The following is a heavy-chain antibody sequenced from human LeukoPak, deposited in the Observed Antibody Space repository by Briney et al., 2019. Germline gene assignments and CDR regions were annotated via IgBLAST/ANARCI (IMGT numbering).Heavy chain of an antibody. CDR1: GYTFTSYD. CDR3: ARGGVYCSSTSCYENWFDP. V-gene: IGHV1-8*01. CDR2: MNPNSGNT. Sequence: ASVKVSCKASGYTFTSYDINWVRQATGQGLEWMGWMNPNSGNTGYAQKFQGRVTMTRNTSISTAYMELSSLRSEDTAVYYCARGGVYCSSTSCYENWFDPWGQETLVTVSS. D-gene: IGHD2-2*01. J-gene: IGHJ5*02.